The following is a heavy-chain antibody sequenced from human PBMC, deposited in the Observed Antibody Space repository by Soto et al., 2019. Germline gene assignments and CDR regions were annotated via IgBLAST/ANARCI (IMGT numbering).Heavy chain of an antibody. Sequence: EVRLVESGGGSVRPGGSLKLSCAASGFDFSGSAMYWVRQASGKGLEWVGRIRSRSDSYATSYAESLSGRFTNSRDDYRNLVFLEMKGLETEDPDVYYCARMIVGSNSRYRDYDYWGQGTLVTVSS. CDR2: IRSRSDSYAT. V-gene: IGHV3-73*02. J-gene: IGHJ4*02. D-gene: IGHD1-26*01. CDR3: ARMIVGSNSRYRDYDY. CDR1: GFDFSGSA.